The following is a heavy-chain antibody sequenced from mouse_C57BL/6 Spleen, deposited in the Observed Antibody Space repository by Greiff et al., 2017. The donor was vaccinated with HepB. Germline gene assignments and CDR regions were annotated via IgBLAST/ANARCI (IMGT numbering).Heavy chain of an antibody. V-gene: IGHV1-81*01. CDR3: ARRDGYYGFAY. J-gene: IGHJ3*01. CDR2: IYPRSGNT. D-gene: IGHD2-3*01. Sequence: VKLQQSGAELARPGASVKLSCKASGYTFTSYGISWVKQRTGQGLEWIGEIYPRSGNTYYNEKFKGKATLTADKSSSTAYMELRSLTSEDSAVYFCARRDGYYGFAYWGQGTLVTVSA. CDR1: GYTFTSYG.